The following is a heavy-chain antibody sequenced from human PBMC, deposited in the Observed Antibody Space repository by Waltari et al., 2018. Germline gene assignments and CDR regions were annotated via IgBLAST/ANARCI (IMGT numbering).Heavy chain of an antibody. V-gene: IGHV4-59*01. Sequence: QVQLQESCQGLVTRSATRSLTCTVSGGYISCDYCSWIRRPPGKGLGWIGYIYYSGSTNYNPSLKSRVTISVDTSKNQFSLKLSSVTAADTAVYYCARGVGSSGWPYYFDYWGQGTLVTVSS. CDR3: ARGVGSSGWPYYFDY. CDR1: GGYISCDY. J-gene: IGHJ4*02. D-gene: IGHD6-19*01. CDR2: IYYSGST.